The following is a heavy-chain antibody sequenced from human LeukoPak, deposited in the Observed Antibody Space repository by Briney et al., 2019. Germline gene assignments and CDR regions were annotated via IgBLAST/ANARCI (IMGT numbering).Heavy chain of an antibody. J-gene: IGHJ6*02. V-gene: IGHV1-69*04. CDR1: GGTFSSYN. Sequence: SVKVSCKASGGTFSSYNISWVRQAPGQGLEWMGRIIPILGIANYAQKFQGRVTITADKSTSTAYMELSSLRSEDTAVYYCAREYGSGSYYYYYGMDVWGQGTTVTVSS. CDR3: AREYGSGSYYYYYGMDV. D-gene: IGHD3-10*01. CDR2: IIPILGIA.